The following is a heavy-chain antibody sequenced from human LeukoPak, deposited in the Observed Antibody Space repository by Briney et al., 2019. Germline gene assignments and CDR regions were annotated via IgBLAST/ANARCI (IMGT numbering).Heavy chain of an antibody. J-gene: IGHJ6*02. D-gene: IGHD2-2*01. CDR1: GLTFSSYA. CDR2: ISGSGGST. V-gene: IGHV3-23*01. CDR3: AKDRYCSSTSCRFYYYFFGVLDYGMDV. Sequence: PGGSLRLSCAASGLTFSSYAMSWVRQAPGKGLEWVSAISGSGGSTYYADSVKGRFTISRDNSKNTLYLQMNSLRAEDTAVYYCAKDRYCSSTSCRFYYYFFGVLDYGMDVWGQGTTVTVSS.